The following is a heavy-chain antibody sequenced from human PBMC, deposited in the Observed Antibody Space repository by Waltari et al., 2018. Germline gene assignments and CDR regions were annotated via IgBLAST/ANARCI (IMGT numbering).Heavy chain of an antibody. J-gene: IGHJ4*02. D-gene: IGHD3-16*01. CDR1: GFTFSSYS. CDR3: ARARKGVSDY. Sequence: EVQLVESGGGLVQPGGSLRLSCAASGFTFSSYSMNWVRQAPGKGLEWSSYISSSSSTIYYADSVKGRFTISRDNAKNSLYLQMNSLRAEDTAVYYCARARKGVSDYWGQGTLVTVSS. CDR2: ISSSSSTI. V-gene: IGHV3-48*01.